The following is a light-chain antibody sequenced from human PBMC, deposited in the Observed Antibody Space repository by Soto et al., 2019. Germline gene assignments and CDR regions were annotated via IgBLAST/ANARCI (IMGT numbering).Light chain of an antibody. CDR2: SAS. CDR3: QQSYSKPLT. CDR1: RIINTY. V-gene: IGKV1-39*01. Sequence: DIQVTQSPSSLSASVGDRVTLSCRASRIINTYLNWYQQKPGQAPTPLIYSASILQSGVPSRFTGSGSGTDIFLAISRLQPEDFAVYYCQQSYSKPLTFGGGTRGQIK. J-gene: IGKJ4*01.